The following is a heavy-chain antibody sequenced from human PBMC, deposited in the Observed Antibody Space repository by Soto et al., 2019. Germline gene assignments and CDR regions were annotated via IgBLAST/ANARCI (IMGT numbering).Heavy chain of an antibody. CDR1: GGSIRSGTYY. J-gene: IGHJ5*02. CDR2: IYHSGST. V-gene: IGHV4-30-2*01. Sequence: SETLSLTCTVSGGSIRSGTYYWNWIRQHPGKGLEWIGYIYHSGSTYYNPSLKSRVTISVDRSKNQFSLKLSSVTAADTAVYYCARVPDRWGQGTLVTVSS. CDR3: ARVPDR. D-gene: IGHD2-2*01.